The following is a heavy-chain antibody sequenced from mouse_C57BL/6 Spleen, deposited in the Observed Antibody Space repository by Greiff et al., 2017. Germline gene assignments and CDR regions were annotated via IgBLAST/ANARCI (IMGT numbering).Heavy chain of an antibody. V-gene: IGHV1-55*01. Sequence: QVQLKQPGAELVKPGASVKMSCKASGYTFTSYWITWVKQRPGQGLEWIGDIYPGSGSTNYNEKFKSKATLTVDTSSSTAYMQLSSLTAEDSAVYYCARSLYDYDPAGFAYWGQGTLVTVSA. CDR1: GYTFTSYW. J-gene: IGHJ3*01. D-gene: IGHD2-4*01. CDR3: ARSLYDYDPAGFAY. CDR2: IYPGSGST.